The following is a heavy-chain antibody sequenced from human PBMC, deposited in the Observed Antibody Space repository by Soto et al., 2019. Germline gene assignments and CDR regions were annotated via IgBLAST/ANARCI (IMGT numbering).Heavy chain of an antibody. J-gene: IGHJ4*02. D-gene: IGHD6-13*01. Sequence: QVQLVQSGAEVKKPGASVKVSCKASGYIFINYYIHWVRQAPGQGLEWIGIINPNGGSTTYAQKCRGRVTLARETSTSTVYMDLSSLRSEDTAMYYCARDLEAGDFWCQGTLVTVSS. CDR2: INPNGGST. V-gene: IGHV1-46*01. CDR3: ARDLEAGDF. CDR1: GYIFINYY.